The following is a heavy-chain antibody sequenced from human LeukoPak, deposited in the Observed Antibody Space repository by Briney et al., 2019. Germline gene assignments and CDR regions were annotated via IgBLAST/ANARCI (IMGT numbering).Heavy chain of an antibody. CDR1: GFTFSSYW. V-gene: IGHV3-7*01. Sequence: GGSLRLSCAASGFTFSSYWMSWVRPAPGKGLEWVANIKQDGSEKYYVDSVKGRFTISRDNAKTSLYLQMNSLRAEDTAVYYCARDLSGVTGYTYGRGIDYWGQGTLVTVSS. J-gene: IGHJ4*02. D-gene: IGHD5-18*01. CDR2: IKQDGSEK. CDR3: ARDLSGVTGYTYGRGIDY.